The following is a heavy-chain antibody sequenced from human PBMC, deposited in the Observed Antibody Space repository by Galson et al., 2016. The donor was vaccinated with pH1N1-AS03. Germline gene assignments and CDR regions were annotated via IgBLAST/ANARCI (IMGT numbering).Heavy chain of an antibody. CDR2: IDPSGDPT. D-gene: IGHD3-16*02. CDR3: ARRYYFDY. Sequence: SVKVSCKASGYTPTKYYMHWVRQAPGQGLEWMGIIDPSGDPTTYAPKFQGRITITTDTSTSTVYMELVSLRSEDTAVYYCARRYYFDYWGQGTLVTVSS. J-gene: IGHJ4*02. CDR1: GYTPTKYY. V-gene: IGHV1-46*01.